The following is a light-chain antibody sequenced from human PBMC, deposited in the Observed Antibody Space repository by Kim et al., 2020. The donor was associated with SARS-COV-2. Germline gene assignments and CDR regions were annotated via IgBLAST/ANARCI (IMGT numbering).Light chain of an antibody. CDR2: GAS. V-gene: IGKV3-20*01. CDR3: QQFGGSPMYS. Sequence: DIVLTQSPGTLSLSPGERATLSCRASQSVTSNYLAWYQQKPGQPPRLLIYGASSRATGIPDRFSGSGSGTDFTLTIRRLEPEDFAVYYCQQFGGSPMYSFGQGTKLEI. CDR1: QSVTSNY. J-gene: IGKJ2*03.